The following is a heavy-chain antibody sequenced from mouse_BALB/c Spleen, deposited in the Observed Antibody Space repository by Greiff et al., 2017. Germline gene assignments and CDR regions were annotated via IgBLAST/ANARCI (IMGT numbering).Heavy chain of an antibody. D-gene: IGHD2-10*01. CDR2: INSNGGST. CDR1: GFTFSSYG. CDR3: TRVSYYGNPWFAY. J-gene: IGHJ3*01. Sequence: VQLKESGGGLVQPGGSLKLSCAASGFTFSSYGMSWVRQTPDKRLELVATINSNGGSTYYPDSVKGRFTISRDNAKNTLYLQMSSLKSEDTAMYYCTRVSYYGNPWFAYWGQGTLVTVSA. V-gene: IGHV5-6-3*01.